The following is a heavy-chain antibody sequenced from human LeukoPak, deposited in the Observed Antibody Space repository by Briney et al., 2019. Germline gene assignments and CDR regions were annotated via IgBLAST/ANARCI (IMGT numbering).Heavy chain of an antibody. CDR2: INHSGST. CDR1: GGSFSGYY. V-gene: IGHV4-34*01. J-gene: IGHJ4*02. Sequence: SETLSLTCAVYGGSFSGYYWSWIRQPPGKGLEWIGEINHSGSTNYNPSLKSRVTISVDTSKNQFSLKLSSVTAVDTAVYYCARGGELPYYFDYWGQGTLVTVSS. D-gene: IGHD3-10*01. CDR3: ARGGELPYYFDY.